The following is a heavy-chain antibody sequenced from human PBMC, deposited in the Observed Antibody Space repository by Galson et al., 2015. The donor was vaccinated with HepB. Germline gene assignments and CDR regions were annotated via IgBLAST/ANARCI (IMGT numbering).Heavy chain of an antibody. J-gene: IGHJ4*02. CDR3: AREDTYYYDSSGYYYGRYFDY. Sequence: CKASGGTFSSYAISWVRQAPGQGLEWMGGIIPIFGTANYAQKFQGRVTITADESTSTAYMELSSLRSDDTAVYYCAREDTYYYDSSGYYYGRYFDYWGQGTLVTVSS. D-gene: IGHD3-22*01. CDR2: IIPIFGTA. CDR1: GGTFSSYA. V-gene: IGHV1-69*19.